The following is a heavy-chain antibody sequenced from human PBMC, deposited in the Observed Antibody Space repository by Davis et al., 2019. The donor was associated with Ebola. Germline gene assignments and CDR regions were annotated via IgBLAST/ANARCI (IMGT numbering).Heavy chain of an antibody. J-gene: IGHJ5*02. CDR3: ARLEDEGFDP. CDR1: GGPISSSSYY. V-gene: IGHV4-39*01. Sequence: SETLSLTCTVSGGPISSSSYYWGWIRQPPGKGLEWIGSIYYSGSTYYNPSLKSRVTISVDTSKNQFSLKLSSVTAADTAVYYCARLEDEGFDPWGQGTLVTVSS. D-gene: IGHD2-15*01. CDR2: IYYSGST.